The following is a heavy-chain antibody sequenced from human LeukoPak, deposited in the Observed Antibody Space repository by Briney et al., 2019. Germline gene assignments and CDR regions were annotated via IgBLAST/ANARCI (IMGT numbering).Heavy chain of an antibody. J-gene: IGHJ4*02. CDR3: AREAYGDYYFDY. V-gene: IGHV3-74*01. D-gene: IGHD4-17*01. CDR2: INSDGINT. Sequence: GGSLRLSCAASGFTFSNYWMHWVRQAPGKGLVWVSRINSDGINTSYADSVKGRFTISRGNAKNTLNLQMNSLRAEDTAVYYCAREAYGDYYFDYWGQGTLVTVSS. CDR1: GFTFSNYW.